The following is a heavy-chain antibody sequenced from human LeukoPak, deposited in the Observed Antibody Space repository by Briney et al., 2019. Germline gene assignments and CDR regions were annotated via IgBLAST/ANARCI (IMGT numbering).Heavy chain of an antibody. CDR1: GYNFNGFA. J-gene: IGHJ6*03. V-gene: IGHV1-18*01. CDR3: ARGFGVVAATISYLYYYMDV. CDR2: ISASSGNT. Sequence: ASVKVSCKASGYNFNGFAVSWVRQAPGQRLEWMGWISASSGNTKLAQRLQGRVTMTTDTSTSTAYMERRSLRSDDTAVYYCARGFGVVAATISYLYYYMDVWGKGTTVTVSS. D-gene: IGHD2-15*01.